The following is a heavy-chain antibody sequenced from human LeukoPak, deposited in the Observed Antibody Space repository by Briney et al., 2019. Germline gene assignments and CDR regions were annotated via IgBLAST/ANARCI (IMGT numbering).Heavy chain of an antibody. D-gene: IGHD6-19*01. V-gene: IGHV3-23*01. Sequence: GGSLRLSCAASGFAFSSQAMGWVRQAPGKGLEWVSVISDSGSITYYADSVKGRFTISRDNSKNTLFLQMNSLRADDTAVYYCAKDARRTSGWYFFDYWGQGSLVTVSS. CDR2: ISDSGSIT. CDR1: GFAFSSQA. J-gene: IGHJ4*02. CDR3: AKDARRTSGWYFFDY.